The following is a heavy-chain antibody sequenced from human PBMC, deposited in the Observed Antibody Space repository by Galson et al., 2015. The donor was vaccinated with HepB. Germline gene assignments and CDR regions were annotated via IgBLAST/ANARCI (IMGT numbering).Heavy chain of an antibody. J-gene: IGHJ1*01. CDR2: FDPEDGET. V-gene: IGHV1-24*01. CDR1: GYTLTELS. D-gene: IGHD6-13*01. CDR3: ATDKPPASAAGTTGYFQH. Sequence: SVKVSCKVSGYTLTELSMHWVRQAPGKGLEWMGGFDPEDGETIYAQKFQGRVTMTEDTSTDTAYMELSSLRSEDTAVYYCATDKPPASAAGTTGYFQHWGQGTLVTASS.